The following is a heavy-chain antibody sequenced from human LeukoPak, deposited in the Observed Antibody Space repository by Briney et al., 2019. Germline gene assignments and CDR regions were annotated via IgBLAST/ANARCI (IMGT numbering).Heavy chain of an antibody. J-gene: IGHJ6*02. CDR1: GFTFSTYW. CDR2: IKQDGGEE. V-gene: IGHV3-7*01. CDR3: ARDAAMDV. Sequence: GGSLRLSCSASGFTFSTYWMTWVRQAPGKGLEWVANIKQDGGEEYYVDSVKGRFTISRDNAKNSMYLQMNSLRVEDAAVYYCARDAAMDVWGQGTTVTVSS.